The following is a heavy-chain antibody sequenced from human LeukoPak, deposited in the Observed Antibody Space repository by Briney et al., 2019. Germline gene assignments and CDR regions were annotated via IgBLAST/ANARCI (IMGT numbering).Heavy chain of an antibody. J-gene: IGHJ4*02. V-gene: IGHV4-59*08. D-gene: IGHD2-15*01. CDR3: ARRARATGGGDYFDY. CDR2: IYYNGNT. Sequence: SETLSLTCTVSGGSICSYYWTWLRQPPGKGLEWMGYIYYNGNTNYNPSLSGRVTISLDTSRNQFSLKLYAVTAADTAVYFCARRARATGGGDYFDYGGQGTLVTVSA. CDR1: GGSICSYY.